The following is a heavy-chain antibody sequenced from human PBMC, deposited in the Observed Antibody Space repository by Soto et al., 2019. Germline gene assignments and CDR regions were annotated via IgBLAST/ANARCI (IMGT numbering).Heavy chain of an antibody. CDR3: ARALAAAGLDY. CDR1: GFTVSSNY. Sequence: GGSLRLSCAASGFTVSSNYMSWVRQAPGKGLEWVSVIYSGGSTYYADSVKGRFTISRDNSKNTLYLQMNSLRAEDTAVYYCARALAAAGLDYWGQGTLVTVSS. D-gene: IGHD6-13*01. V-gene: IGHV3-53*01. CDR2: IYSGGST. J-gene: IGHJ4*02.